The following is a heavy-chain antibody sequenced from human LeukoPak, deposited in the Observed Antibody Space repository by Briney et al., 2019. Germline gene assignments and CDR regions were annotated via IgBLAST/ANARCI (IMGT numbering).Heavy chain of an antibody. D-gene: IGHD2-21*02. V-gene: IGHV5-51*01. CDR1: GYRFTSYW. J-gene: IGHJ6*02. CDR3: AATETGDSLSGMDV. Sequence: GESLQISCKDSGYRFTSYWIGWVGQMRGQGLEWMGIIYPGDSDTRYSPSFQGQVTISADKSISTTYLQWSSLKASDTAMYYCAATETGDSLSGMDVWGQGTTVTVSS. CDR2: IYPGDSDT.